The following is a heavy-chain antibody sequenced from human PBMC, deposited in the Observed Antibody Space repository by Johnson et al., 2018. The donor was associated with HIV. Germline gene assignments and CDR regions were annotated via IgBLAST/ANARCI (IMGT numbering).Heavy chain of an antibody. D-gene: IGHD2-8*01. CDR1: GFNVSGKY. Sequence: VQVVESGGGLIQPGGSLRLSCAASGFNVSGKYMTWVRQPPGKGLEWVSVIYSGGSTHYAESVKGRFTISRDNSKNTLYLQMNSLRAEDTAVYYCAGGRNGRNAFDIWGQWTMVTVSS. CDR2: IYSGGST. V-gene: IGHV3-66*03. J-gene: IGHJ3*02. CDR3: AGGRNGRNAFDI.